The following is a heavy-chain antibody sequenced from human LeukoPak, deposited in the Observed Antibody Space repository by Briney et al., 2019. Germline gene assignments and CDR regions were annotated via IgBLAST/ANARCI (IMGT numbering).Heavy chain of an antibody. J-gene: IGHJ4*02. CDR3: ARTRGRGYYYSPDY. V-gene: IGHV1-46*01. CDR1: GYTFTTYY. Sequence: ASVRVSCKASGYTFTTYYMHWVRQAPGQGLEWMGIINPSGGSTSYAQKFQGRVTMTRDTSTSTVYMDLSSLRSEDTAVYYCARTRGRGYYYSPDYWGQGTLVTVSS. CDR2: INPSGGST. D-gene: IGHD3-22*01.